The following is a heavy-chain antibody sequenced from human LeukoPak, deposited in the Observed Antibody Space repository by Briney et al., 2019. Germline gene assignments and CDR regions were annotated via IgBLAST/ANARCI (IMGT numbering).Heavy chain of an antibody. J-gene: IGHJ4*02. D-gene: IGHD2/OR15-2a*01. Sequence: GGSLRLSCAASGFTFSSYEMNWVRQAPGKGLEWVSYISSSGSTIYYADSVKGRFTISRDNAKNSLYLQMNSLKTEDTAVYYCTSPRATVPIAHWGQGTLVTVSS. CDR1: GFTFSSYE. CDR2: ISSSGSTI. V-gene: IGHV3-48*03. CDR3: TSPRATVPIAH.